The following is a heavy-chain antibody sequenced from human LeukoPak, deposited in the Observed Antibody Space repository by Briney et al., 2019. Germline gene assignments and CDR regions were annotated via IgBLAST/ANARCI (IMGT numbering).Heavy chain of an antibody. CDR2: ISSSGSTI. V-gene: IGHV3-11*04. J-gene: IGHJ4*02. D-gene: IGHD3-22*01. CDR1: GFTFSDYY. Sequence: GGSLRLSCAASGFTFSDYYMSWIRQAPGKGLEWVSYISSSGSTIYYADSAKGRFTISRDNPKKSLSLQMNSLRAEDTAVYYCARDGGDYYDSSGYYYEDYWGQGTLVTVSS. CDR3: ARDGGDYYDSSGYYYEDY.